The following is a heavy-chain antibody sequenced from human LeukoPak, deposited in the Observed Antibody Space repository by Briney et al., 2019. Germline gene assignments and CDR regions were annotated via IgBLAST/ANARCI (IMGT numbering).Heavy chain of an antibody. D-gene: IGHD3-22*01. J-gene: IGHJ4*02. V-gene: IGHV4-4*07. CDR1: GGSISNYY. Sequence: SETLSLTXTVSGGSISNYYWSWIWQSAGKGLEWIGRIYTSGSTNYNPSLKSRVSMSVDTSKNQFSLRLRSVTAADTAVYYCAREFGYYYDTSGYTFDYWGQGILVTVSS. CDR3: AREFGYYYDTSGYTFDY. CDR2: IYTSGST.